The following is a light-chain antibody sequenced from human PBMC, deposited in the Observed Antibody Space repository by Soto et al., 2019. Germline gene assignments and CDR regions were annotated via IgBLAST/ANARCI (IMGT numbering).Light chain of an antibody. CDR2: KAS. CDR3: QHYNSYSEA. J-gene: IGKJ1*01. CDR1: QSISSW. V-gene: IGKV1-5*03. Sequence: DIQMTHSPSFLSASVGARVTITCLASQSISSWLAWYQQKPGKAPKLLIYKASTLKSGVPSRFSGSGSGTEFTLTISSLQPDDFATYYCQHYNSYSEAFGQGTKVDI.